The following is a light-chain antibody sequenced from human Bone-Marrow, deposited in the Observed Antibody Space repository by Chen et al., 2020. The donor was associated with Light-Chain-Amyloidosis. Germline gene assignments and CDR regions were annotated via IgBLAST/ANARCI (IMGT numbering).Light chain of an antibody. CDR2: WAS. Sequence: DIVVTQSPDSLVVSLGERATINCKSSQSVLYNSDNKNYLAWYQQKPGQPPKLLIYWASFRESRVPDRFSGSGSGTDFTLTISSLQAEDVAVYYCQQYYGTPFTFGPGTKVNV. V-gene: IGKV4-1*01. CDR1: QSVLYNSDNKNY. J-gene: IGKJ3*01. CDR3: QQYYGTPFT.